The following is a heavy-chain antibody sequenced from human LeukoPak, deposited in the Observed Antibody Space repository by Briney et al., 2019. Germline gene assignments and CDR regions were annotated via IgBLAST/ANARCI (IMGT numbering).Heavy chain of an antibody. J-gene: IGHJ6*03. CDR1: GYTFTGYY. Sequence: ASVKVSCKASGYTFTGYYMHWVRQAPGQGLEWMGWINPNSGGTNYAQKFQGRVTMTRDTSISTAYMELSRLRSDDTAVYYCARGYGEGYYYYVDVWGKGTTVTISS. D-gene: IGHD4-17*01. CDR3: ARGYGEGYYYYVDV. CDR2: INPNSGGT. V-gene: IGHV1-2*02.